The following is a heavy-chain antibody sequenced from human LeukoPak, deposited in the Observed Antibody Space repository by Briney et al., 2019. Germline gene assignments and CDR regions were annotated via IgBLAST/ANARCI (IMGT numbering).Heavy chain of an antibody. V-gene: IGHV1-2*02. CDR3: ASVDTAMVGLYFDY. CDR2: INPNSGGT. D-gene: IGHD5-18*01. CDR1: GYTFTAYY. Sequence: GASVKVSCKTSGYTFTAYYMHWVRQAPGQGLEWIGWINPNSGGTNYVQKFQGRVTMTRDTSISTAYMELSRLRSDDTAVYYCASVDTAMVGLYFDYWGQGTLVTVSS. J-gene: IGHJ4*02.